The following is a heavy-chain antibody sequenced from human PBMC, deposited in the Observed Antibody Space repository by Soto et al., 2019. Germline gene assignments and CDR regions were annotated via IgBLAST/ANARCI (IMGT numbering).Heavy chain of an antibody. CDR2: IYYSGST. J-gene: IGHJ4*02. D-gene: IGHD1-26*01. CDR3: ARHNGGTGGSYPDY. Sequence: QLQLQESGPGLVKPSETLSLTCTVSGGSISSSSYYWGWIRQPPGKGLEWIGSIYYSGSTYYNPSLKSRVTISVDTSKNQFSLKLSSVTAADTAVYYCARHNGGTGGSYPDYWGQGTLVTVSS. CDR1: GGSISSSSYY. V-gene: IGHV4-39*01.